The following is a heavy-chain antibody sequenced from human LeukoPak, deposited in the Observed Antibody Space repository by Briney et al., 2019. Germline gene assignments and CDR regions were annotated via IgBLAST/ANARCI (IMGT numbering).Heavy chain of an antibody. CDR1: GYTFTGYY. CDR3: TRQVVVDDIVVVVAATYYYYGMDV. J-gene: IGHJ6*02. V-gene: IGHV1-2*02. CDR2: INPNSGGT. D-gene: IGHD2-15*01. Sequence: GASVTVSCKASGYTFTGYYMHWVRQAPGQGLEWMGWINPNSGGTNYAQKFQGSVTMTMDTSISTAYMELSRLRSDDTAVYYCTRQVVVDDIVVVVAATYYYYGMDVWGQGTTVTVSS.